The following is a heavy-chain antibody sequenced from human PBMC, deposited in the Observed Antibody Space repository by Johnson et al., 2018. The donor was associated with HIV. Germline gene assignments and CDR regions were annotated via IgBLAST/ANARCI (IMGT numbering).Heavy chain of an antibody. D-gene: IGHD1-26*01. V-gene: IGHV3-53*01. J-gene: IGHJ3*01. CDR3: ARDLPGIYDAFDL. CDR2: IYSDGTT. Sequence: VLLVESGGGLIQPGGSLRLSCAASGFSVRTNYMSWVRQAPGKGLEWVSVIYSDGTTFFAQSVKGRFSISRDVSKNILYLQMHSLRTEDTAYYYCARDLPGIYDAFDLWGQGTKVTISS. CDR1: GFSVRTNY.